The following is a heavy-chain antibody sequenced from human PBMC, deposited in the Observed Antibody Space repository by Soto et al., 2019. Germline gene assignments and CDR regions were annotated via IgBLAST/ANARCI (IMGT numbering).Heavy chain of an antibody. D-gene: IGHD6-13*01. CDR1: GGTFSSYA. CDR2: IIPIFGTA. V-gene: IGHV1-69*01. J-gene: IGHJ6*02. Sequence: QVQLVQSGAEVKKPGSSVKVSCKASGGTFSSYAISWVRQAPGQGLEWMGGIIPIFGTANYAQKFQGRVTITADESTSTAYMELSSLRSEDTAVYYCARARTVIGAALGLTYYYYGMDVWGQGTTVTVSS. CDR3: ARARTVIGAALGLTYYYYGMDV.